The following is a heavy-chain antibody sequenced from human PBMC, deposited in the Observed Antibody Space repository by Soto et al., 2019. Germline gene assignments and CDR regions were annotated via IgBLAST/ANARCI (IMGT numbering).Heavy chain of an antibody. D-gene: IGHD3-10*01. CDR2: IYYSGST. Sequence: PSETLSLTCTVSGGSISSSSYYWGWIRQPPGKGLEWIGSIYYSGSTYYNPSLKSRVTISVDTSKNQFSLKLSYVTAADTAVYYCASFYGSGSFVYDAFDIWGQGTMVTVSS. V-gene: IGHV4-39*01. CDR1: GGSISSSSYY. CDR3: ASFYGSGSFVYDAFDI. J-gene: IGHJ3*02.